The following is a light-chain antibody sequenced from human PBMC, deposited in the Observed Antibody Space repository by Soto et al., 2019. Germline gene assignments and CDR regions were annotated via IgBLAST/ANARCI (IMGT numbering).Light chain of an antibody. CDR2: EVN. Sequence: QSVLTQPASVSGSPGQSITISCGGTSSDVGAYIYVSWYQQFPGKAPKLILYEVNNRPSGASNRFSGSKSDTTASLTISGLQPEDEADYYCSAYSDIDTKVFGTGTKVTVL. V-gene: IGLV2-14*03. CDR1: SSDVGAYIY. J-gene: IGLJ1*01. CDR3: SAYSDIDTKV.